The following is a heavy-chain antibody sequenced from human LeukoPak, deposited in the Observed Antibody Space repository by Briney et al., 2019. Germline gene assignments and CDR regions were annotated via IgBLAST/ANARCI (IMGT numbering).Heavy chain of an antibody. J-gene: IGHJ4*02. CDR3: ARIAAAGTGPGDY. Sequence: GGSLRLSCAASGFTFSSYDMIWVRQAPGKGLDWVSYISSSSSTIYYADSVKGRFTISRDNAKNSLYLQMNSLRDEDTAVYYCARIAAAGTGPGDYWGQGTLVTVSS. CDR1: GFTFSSYD. D-gene: IGHD6-13*01. CDR2: ISSSSSTI. V-gene: IGHV3-48*02.